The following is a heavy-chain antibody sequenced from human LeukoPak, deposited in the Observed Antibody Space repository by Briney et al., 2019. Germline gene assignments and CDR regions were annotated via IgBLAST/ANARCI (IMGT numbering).Heavy chain of an antibody. CDR2: IYSGGST. CDR3: ARETSIIIDY. CDR1: GFTVSSNY. V-gene: IGHV3-66*01. J-gene: IGHJ4*02. D-gene: IGHD3-10*01. Sequence: GGSLRLSCAASGFTVSSNYMSLVRQAPGKGLEWVSVIYSGGSTYYADSVKGRFTISRDNSKNTLYLQMNSLRAEDTAVYYCARETSIIIDYWGQGTLVTVSS.